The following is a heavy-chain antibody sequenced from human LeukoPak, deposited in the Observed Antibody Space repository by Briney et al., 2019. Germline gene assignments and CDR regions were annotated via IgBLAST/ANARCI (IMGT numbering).Heavy chain of an antibody. CDR2: MSSDGNAM. CDR1: GFTFTAYL. D-gene: IGHD3-22*01. Sequence: QPGRSLRLSCAASGFTFTAYLIHWVRQAPGNGLEWVAVMSSDGNAMFYADSVKGRFTISRDNSKNTLYLQMNSLRAEDTAVYYCVRESEYYFDHSASFDYWGQGTLVTVSS. J-gene: IGHJ4*02. CDR3: VRESEYYFDHSASFDY. V-gene: IGHV3-30-3*01.